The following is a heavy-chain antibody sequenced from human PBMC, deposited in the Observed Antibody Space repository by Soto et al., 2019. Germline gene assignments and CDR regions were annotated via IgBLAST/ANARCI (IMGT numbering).Heavy chain of an antibody. J-gene: IGHJ6*02. Sequence: PGGSLRHSCAASGYTVKNYQMNWVRQAPGRGLEWVSVIYSGGVTYYPEFVKGRFTTIRDTSKNTVYLQMNSLRADDTAMYYCARDPSTTGYYGLDVWGQGTTVTVSS. CDR1: GYTVKNYQ. V-gene: IGHV3-53*01. CDR2: IYSGGVT. CDR3: ARDPSTTGYYGLDV.